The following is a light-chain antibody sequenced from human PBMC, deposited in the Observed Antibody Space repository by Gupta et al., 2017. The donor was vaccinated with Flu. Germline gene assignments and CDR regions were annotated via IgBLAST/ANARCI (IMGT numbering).Light chain of an antibody. CDR3: ASWEDSLNGNYV. Sequence: QSVLTQPPSASGTPGQRVTMSCSGSSSTIGSNTVNWYQQSPGTAPKLLMYNDDPRHAGVPERVSGSKSGTSASLAISGLQSEDEADYYGASWEDSLNGNYVVGTGTKVSVL. V-gene: IGLV1-44*01. CDR2: NDD. CDR1: SSTIGSNT. J-gene: IGLJ1*01.